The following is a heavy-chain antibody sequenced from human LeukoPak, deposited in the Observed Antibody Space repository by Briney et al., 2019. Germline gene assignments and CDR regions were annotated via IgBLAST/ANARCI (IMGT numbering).Heavy chain of an antibody. CDR3: ARAPSIAAAGKTDWFDP. CDR2: INPNSGGT. D-gene: IGHD6-13*01. CDR1: GYTFTGYY. Sequence: GASVKVSCKASGYTFTGYYMHWVRQAPGQGLEWMGWINPNSGGTNYAQKFQGRVTMTRDTSISTAYMELSRLRSDDTAVYYCARAPSIAAAGKTDWFDPWGRGTLVTVSS. V-gene: IGHV1-2*02. J-gene: IGHJ5*02.